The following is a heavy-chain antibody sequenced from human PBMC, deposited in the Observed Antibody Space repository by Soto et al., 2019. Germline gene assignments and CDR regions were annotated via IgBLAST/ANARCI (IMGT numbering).Heavy chain of an antibody. V-gene: IGHV4-39*01. CDR1: GCSISSSSYY. J-gene: IGHJ5*02. D-gene: IGHD3-10*01. CDR3: AVYYYGSGTFPWFDP. Sequence: SETLSLTCTVSGCSISSSSYYWGWIRQPPGKGLEWIGSIYYSGSTYYNPSLKSRVTISVDTSKNQFSLKLSSVTAADTAVYYCAVYYYGSGTFPWFDPWGQGTLVTVSS. CDR2: IYYSGST.